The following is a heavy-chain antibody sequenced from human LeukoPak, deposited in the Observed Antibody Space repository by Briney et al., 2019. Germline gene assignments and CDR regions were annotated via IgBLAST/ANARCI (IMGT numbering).Heavy chain of an antibody. Sequence: ASVKVSCKASGYTSSSYYMHWVRQAPGQGLEWMGIINPSGGTTSYAQKFQGRLTMTRDTSTSTVFMELSSLRSEDTAVYYCARGPPGRVYDSSKRGLFDPWGQGTLVTVSS. J-gene: IGHJ5*02. CDR3: ARGPPGRVYDSSKRGLFDP. D-gene: IGHD3-22*01. CDR2: INPSGGTT. CDR1: GYTSSSYY. V-gene: IGHV1-46*01.